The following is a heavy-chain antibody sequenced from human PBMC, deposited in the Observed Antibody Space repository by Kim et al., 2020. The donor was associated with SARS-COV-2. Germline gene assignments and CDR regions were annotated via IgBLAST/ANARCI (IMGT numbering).Heavy chain of an antibody. D-gene: IGHD5-18*01. Sequence: ASVKVSCKASGHSFRNYGISWVRQAPGQGLEWMGWISANNGNTNYAQNFQGRVTMTTDTSATTAHMELRSLRSDDTAVYYCARDSDTAVIFDYYGLDVWGQGTSVTVSS. CDR3: ARDSDTAVIFDYYGLDV. J-gene: IGHJ6*02. CDR2: ISANNGNT. V-gene: IGHV1-18*01. CDR1: GHSFRNYG.